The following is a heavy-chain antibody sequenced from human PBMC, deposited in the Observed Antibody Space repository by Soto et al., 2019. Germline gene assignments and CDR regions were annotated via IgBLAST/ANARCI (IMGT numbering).Heavy chain of an antibody. CDR1: GGTFSSYA. J-gene: IGHJ4*02. V-gene: IGHV1-69*13. D-gene: IGHD5-18*01. CDR3: ARGNTAMVPYFDY. Sequence: VKVSCKASGGTFSSYAISWVRQAPGQGLEWMGGIIPIFGTANYAQKFQGRVTITADESTSTAYMELSSLRSEDTAVYYCARGNTAMVPYFDYWGQGTLVTVSS. CDR2: IIPIFGTA.